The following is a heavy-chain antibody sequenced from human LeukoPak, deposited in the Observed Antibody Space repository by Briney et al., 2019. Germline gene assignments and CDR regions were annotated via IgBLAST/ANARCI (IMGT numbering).Heavy chain of an antibody. V-gene: IGHV3-53*01. CDR1: GFTVSSNY. Sequence: GGSLRLSCAASGFTVSSNYMNWVRQAPGKGLEWVSVIYGGGTTYYADSVRGRFTISRDNSKNTLYLQMNSLRAEDTAVYYCARAGGSIKPFDYWGQGTLVTVSS. J-gene: IGHJ4*02. CDR3: ARAGGSIKPFDY. D-gene: IGHD2-2*01. CDR2: IYGGGTT.